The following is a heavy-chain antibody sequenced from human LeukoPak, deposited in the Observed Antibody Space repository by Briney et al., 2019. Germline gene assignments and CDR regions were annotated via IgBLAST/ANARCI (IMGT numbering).Heavy chain of an antibody. J-gene: IGHJ4*02. Sequence: TGGSLRLSCAASGFTFITYWMSWVSQAPGKGMEWVADIKQDGSEKYYVDSVKGRFTISRDNAKSSLYLQMNSLRAEDTAVYYCAMGALYCSTWYYFDYWGLGTLVSVSS. CDR2: IKQDGSEK. V-gene: IGHV3-7*01. CDR3: AMGALYCSTWYYFDY. CDR1: GFTFITYW. D-gene: IGHD6-13*01.